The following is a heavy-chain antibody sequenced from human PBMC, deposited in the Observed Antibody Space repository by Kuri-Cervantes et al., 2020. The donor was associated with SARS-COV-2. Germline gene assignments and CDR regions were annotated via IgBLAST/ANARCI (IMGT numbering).Heavy chain of an antibody. CDR1: GFTFSSYS. CDR2: ISYDGSNK. Sequence: GGSLRLSCAASGFTFSSYSMNWVRQAPGKGLEWVAVISYDGSNKYYADSVKGRFTISRDNSKNTLYLQMNSLRAEDTAVYYCAREEYCSSTSCSNWFDPWGQGTLVTVSS. V-gene: IGHV3-30*03. CDR3: AREEYCSSTSCSNWFDP. J-gene: IGHJ5*02. D-gene: IGHD2-2*01.